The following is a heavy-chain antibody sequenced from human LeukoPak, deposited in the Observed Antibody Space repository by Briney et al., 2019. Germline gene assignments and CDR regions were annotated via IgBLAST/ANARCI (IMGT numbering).Heavy chain of an antibody. CDR1: GGSFSGYY. D-gene: IGHD6-19*01. CDR2: IYYSGST. Sequence: SETLSLTCAVYGGSFSGYYWSWIRQPPGKGLEWIGSIYYSGSTYYNPSLKSRVTISVDTSKNQFSLKLSSVTAADTAVYYCARDLVIAVAVPYYFDYWGQGTLVTVSS. V-gene: IGHV4-34*01. J-gene: IGHJ4*02. CDR3: ARDLVIAVAVPYYFDY.